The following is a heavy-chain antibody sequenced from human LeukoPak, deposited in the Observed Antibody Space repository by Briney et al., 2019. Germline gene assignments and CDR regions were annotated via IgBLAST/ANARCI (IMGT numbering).Heavy chain of an antibody. CDR2: INPSGGST. V-gene: IGHV1-46*01. CDR3: ASSVGATKMVDY. CDR1: GYTFTSYY. D-gene: IGHD1-26*01. J-gene: IGHJ4*02. Sequence: ASVKVSCKASGYTFTSYYMHWVRQAPGQGLEWMGIINPSGGSTSYAQKFQGRVTMTGDMSTSTVYMELSSLRSEDTAVYYCASSVGATKMVDYWGQGTLVTVSS.